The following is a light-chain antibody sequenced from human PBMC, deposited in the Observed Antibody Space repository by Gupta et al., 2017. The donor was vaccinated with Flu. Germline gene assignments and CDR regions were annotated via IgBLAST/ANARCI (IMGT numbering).Light chain of an antibody. J-gene: IGKJ3*01. Sequence: SNCLAWYQQKPGPAPSLLMSGASHRATGIPDRFSGGGSGTESTLTISSLEPCDVGVYYCQQFGTIPFTFGPGTTVDI. CDR2: GAS. V-gene: IGKV3-20*01. CDR1: SNC. CDR3: QQFGTIPFT.